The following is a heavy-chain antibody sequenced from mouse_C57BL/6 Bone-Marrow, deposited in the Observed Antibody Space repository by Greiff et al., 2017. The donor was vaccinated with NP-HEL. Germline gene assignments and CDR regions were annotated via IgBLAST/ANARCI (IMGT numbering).Heavy chain of an antibody. CDR3: ARFPFDYYGSSYDAMDY. V-gene: IGHV14-2*01. CDR2: IDPEDGET. D-gene: IGHD1-1*01. Sequence: EVQGVESGAELVKPGASVKLSCTASGFNIKDYYMHWVKQRTEQGLEWIGRIDPEDGETKYAPKFQGKATITADTSSNTAYLQLSSLTSEDTAVYYCARFPFDYYGSSYDAMDYWGQGTSVTVSS. J-gene: IGHJ4*01. CDR1: GFNIKDYY.